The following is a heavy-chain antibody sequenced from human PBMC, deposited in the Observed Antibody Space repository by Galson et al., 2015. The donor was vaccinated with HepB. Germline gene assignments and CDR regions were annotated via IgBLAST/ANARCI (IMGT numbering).Heavy chain of an antibody. CDR2: IYLNDDQ. CDR3: AHLVRYFDSTASDP. Sequence: PALVKPTQTLTLTCTFSGFSLSTSGVGVGWIRQPPGKALEWLALIYLNDDQRYSPSLKSRLTITKDSFKNQVVLTMSNMDPVDQATYYCAHLVRYFDSTASDPWGQGTLVTASS. J-gene: IGHJ5*02. CDR1: GFSLSTSGVG. D-gene: IGHD3-9*01. V-gene: IGHV2-5*01.